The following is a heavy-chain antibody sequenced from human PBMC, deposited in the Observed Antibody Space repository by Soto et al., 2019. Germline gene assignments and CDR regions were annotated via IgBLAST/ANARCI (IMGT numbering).Heavy chain of an antibody. CDR1: GGTFSSYA. V-gene: IGHV1-69*13. D-gene: IGHD2-2*02. CDR3: ARSIVVVPAAILPLRYGMDV. J-gene: IGHJ6*02. Sequence: GASVKVSCKASGGTFSSYAISWVRQAPGQGLEWMGGIIPIFGTANYAQKFQGRVTITADESTSTAYMELSSLRSEDTAVYYCARSIVVVPAAILPLRYGMDVWGQGTTVTVSS. CDR2: IIPIFGTA.